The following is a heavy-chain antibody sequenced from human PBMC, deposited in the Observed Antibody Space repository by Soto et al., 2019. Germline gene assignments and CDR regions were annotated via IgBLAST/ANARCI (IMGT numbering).Heavy chain of an antibody. V-gene: IGHV3-7*01. CDR3: ARGRYNSGDYPKFFDY. CDR2: IKKDGREK. D-gene: IGHD5-12*01. J-gene: IGHJ4*02. Sequence: EVQLMESGGGLVQPGGSLRVSCAASGFEFSAYWMTWVRQAPGKGLEWVANIKKDGREKYYGDSVRGRFSVFRDNAQNGVFLQMNSLKGEDTAVYYCARGRYNSGDYPKFFDYGGQGTLVTVSS. CDR1: GFEFSAYW.